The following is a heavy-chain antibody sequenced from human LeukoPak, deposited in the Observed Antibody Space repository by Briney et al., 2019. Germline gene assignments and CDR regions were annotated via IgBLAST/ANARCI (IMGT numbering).Heavy chain of an antibody. Sequence: SETLSLTCAVSGDSISSRNWWNWVRQSPGKGLDWVGEISHGGITKYNPSLKKRVTISKDNSRNEFSLKLNSVTAADTAVYFCARSAGWWSLDYWGQGALVTVSA. J-gene: IGHJ4*02. CDR2: ISHGGIT. CDR1: GDSISSRNW. CDR3: ARSAGWWSLDY. D-gene: IGHD2-8*02. V-gene: IGHV4-4*02.